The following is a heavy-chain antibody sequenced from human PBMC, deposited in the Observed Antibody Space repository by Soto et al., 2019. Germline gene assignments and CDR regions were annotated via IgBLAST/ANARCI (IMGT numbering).Heavy chain of an antibody. V-gene: IGHV4-31*03. CDR2: IYYSGST. Sequence: SETLSLTCTVSGGSISSGGYYWSWIRQHPGKGLEWIGYIYYSGSTYYNPSLKSRVTISVDTSKNQFSLKLSSVTAADTAVHYCARATPYYYDSSGYYFDYWGQGTLVTVSS. D-gene: IGHD3-22*01. CDR1: GGSISSGGYY. CDR3: ARATPYYYDSSGYYFDY. J-gene: IGHJ4*02.